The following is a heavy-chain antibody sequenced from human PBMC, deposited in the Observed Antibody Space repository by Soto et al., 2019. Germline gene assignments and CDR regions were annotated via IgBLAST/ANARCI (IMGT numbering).Heavy chain of an antibody. D-gene: IGHD5-12*01. Sequence: SETLSLTCTVSGGSISSYYWSWIRQPPGKGLEWIGYIYYSGSTNYNPSLKSRVTISVDTSKNQFSLKLSSVTAADTAVYYCARDHSGYHYWGQGTLVTVSS. CDR1: GGSISSYY. J-gene: IGHJ4*02. CDR3: ARDHSGYHY. CDR2: IYYSGST. V-gene: IGHV4-59*01.